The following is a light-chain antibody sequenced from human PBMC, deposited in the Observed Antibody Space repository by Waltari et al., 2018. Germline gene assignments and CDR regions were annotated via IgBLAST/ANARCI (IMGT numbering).Light chain of an antibody. J-gene: IGLJ3*02. CDR2: QDN. Sequence: SYDLTQPPSVSVSPGQTGTITCSGDKLGDKYVSWYQQKSGQSPALVIYQDNKRHSGVPERFSVSNSGNTATLTISGTQAMDEADYYCQAWDSSTGVFGGGTKLTVL. CDR1: KLGDKY. CDR3: QAWDSSTGV. V-gene: IGLV3-1*01.